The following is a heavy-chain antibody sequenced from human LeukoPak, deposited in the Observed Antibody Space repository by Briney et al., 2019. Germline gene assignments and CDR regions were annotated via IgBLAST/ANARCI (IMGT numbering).Heavy chain of an antibody. CDR1: GYTFTGYY. D-gene: IGHD2-2*01. CDR2: INPNSGGT. J-gene: IGHJ3*02. CDR3: ATDSVVVVPAAMGAFDI. V-gene: IGHV1-2*02. Sequence: GASVKVSCKASGYTFTGYYMHWVRRAPGQGLEWMGWINPNSGGTNYAQKFQGRVTMTRDTSISTAYMELSSLRSEDTAVYYCATDSVVVVPAAMGAFDIWGQGTMVTVSS.